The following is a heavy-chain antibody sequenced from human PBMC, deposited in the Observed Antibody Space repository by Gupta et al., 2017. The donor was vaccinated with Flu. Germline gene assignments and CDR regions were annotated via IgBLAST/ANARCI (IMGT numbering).Heavy chain of an antibody. V-gene: IGHV3-74*03. J-gene: IGHJ4*02. CDR2: NNPDGSST. CDR3: ETVTSGC. D-gene: IGHD4-17*01. CDR1: GFTFSRPY. Sequence: EMQLVASWRGLVQPGGSLRLSCVASGFTFSRPYFQWGRQAPGKGLVWGARNNPDGSSTTYAESVKGRFTITRDNDKNTLYLQMNRLGDDDTAVYYCETVTSGCWGQGTLVTVSS.